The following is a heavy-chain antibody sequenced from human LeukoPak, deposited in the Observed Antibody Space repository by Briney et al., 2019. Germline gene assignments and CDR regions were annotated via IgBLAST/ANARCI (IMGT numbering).Heavy chain of an antibody. V-gene: IGHV4-38-2*02. CDR1: GYSISSGYY. D-gene: IGHD3-3*01. CDR2: IYYSGST. J-gene: IGHJ3*02. Sequence: SETLSLTCTVSGYSISSGYYWGWIRQPPGKGLEWIGSIYYSGSTYYNPSLKSRVTISVDTSKNQFSLKLSSVTAADTAVYYCASPFYDFWSGAFDIWGQGTMVTVSS. CDR3: ASPFYDFWSGAFDI.